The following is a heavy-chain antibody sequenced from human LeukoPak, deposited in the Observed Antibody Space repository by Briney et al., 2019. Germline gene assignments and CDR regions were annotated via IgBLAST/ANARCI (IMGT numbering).Heavy chain of an antibody. Sequence: GGSLRLSCAASGFTFSSYGMHWVRQAPGKGLEWVAVIWYDGSNKYYADSVKGRFTISRDNSKNTLYLQMNSLRAEDTAVYYCARASGYSQGGQGALDPWGQGTLVTVSS. J-gene: IGHJ5*02. CDR3: ARASGYSQGGQGALDP. CDR2: IWYDGSNK. CDR1: GFTFSSYG. D-gene: IGHD5-18*01. V-gene: IGHV3-33*01.